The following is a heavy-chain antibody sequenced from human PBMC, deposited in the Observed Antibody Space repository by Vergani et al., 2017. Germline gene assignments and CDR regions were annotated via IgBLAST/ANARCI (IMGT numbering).Heavy chain of an antibody. J-gene: IGHJ4*02. CDR2: ISASGGTT. Sequence: EVHLLQSGGTLVQPGGSLRLSCAASGFTFSSNAMSWVRQGPGKGLEWVSGISASGGTTYYADSVKGRFSISSDNFRNTLYLQMNSLRVEDTAVYYCAKEVVDSSFDYWGLGTLVTVSS. CDR3: AKEVVDSSFDY. CDR1: GFTFSSNA. V-gene: IGHV3-23*01. D-gene: IGHD2-15*01.